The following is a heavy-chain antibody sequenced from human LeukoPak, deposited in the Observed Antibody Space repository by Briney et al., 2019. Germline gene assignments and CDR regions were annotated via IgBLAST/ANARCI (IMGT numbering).Heavy chain of an antibody. CDR2: IIPILGIA. CDR3: ARDRQYYYGSGSYKSAGAPDHYYYGMDV. Sequence: GSSVTLSCKASGCTFSSYAISWVRQAPGQGLEWMGRIIPILGIATYSQKFQGRVTITADKSTSTAYMELSSLRSEDTAVYYCARDRQYYYGSGSYKSAGAPDHYYYGMDVWGQGTTVTVSS. V-gene: IGHV1-69*04. CDR1: GCTFSSYA. D-gene: IGHD3-10*01. J-gene: IGHJ6*02.